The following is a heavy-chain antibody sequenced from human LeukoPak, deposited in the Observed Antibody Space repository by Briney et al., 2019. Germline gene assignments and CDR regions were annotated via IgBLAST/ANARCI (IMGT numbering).Heavy chain of an antibody. V-gene: IGHV3-30*18. Sequence: GGSLRLSCAASGFTFSSYGMHWVRQAPGKGLEWVAVISYDGSNKYYADSVKGRFTISRDNSKNTLYLQMNSLRAEDTAVYYCAKDKDSSGYYSYWGQGTLVTVSS. D-gene: IGHD3-22*01. CDR2: ISYDGSNK. J-gene: IGHJ4*02. CDR1: GFTFSSYG. CDR3: AKDKDSSGYYSY.